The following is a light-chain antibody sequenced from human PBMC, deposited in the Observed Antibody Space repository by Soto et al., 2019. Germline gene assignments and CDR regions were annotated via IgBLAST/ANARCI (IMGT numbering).Light chain of an antibody. CDR1: KLGDKY. V-gene: IGLV3-1*01. CDR3: CSYAGSSPYWV. J-gene: IGLJ3*02. CDR2: QDS. Sequence: SYELTQPPSVSVSPGQTASITCSGDKLGDKYACWYQQKPGQSPVLVIYQDSKRPSGIPERFSGSNSGNTATLTISGTQAEDEADYYCCSYAGSSPYWVFGGGTKVTVL.